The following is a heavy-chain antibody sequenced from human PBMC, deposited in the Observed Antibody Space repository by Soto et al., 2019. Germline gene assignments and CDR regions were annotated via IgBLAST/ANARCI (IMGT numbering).Heavy chain of an antibody. CDR2: IYYSGST. J-gene: IGHJ4*02. CDR1: GGSISSGDYY. D-gene: IGHD3-3*01. V-gene: IGHV4-30-4*01. Sequence: SETLSLTCAVDGGSISSGDYYWSWIKQPPGKGLEWIGYIYYSGSTYYNPSLKSRVTISVDTSKNQFSLKLSSVTAADTAVYYCARIYDFWSGYTFDYWGQGTLVTVSS. CDR3: ARIYDFWSGYTFDY.